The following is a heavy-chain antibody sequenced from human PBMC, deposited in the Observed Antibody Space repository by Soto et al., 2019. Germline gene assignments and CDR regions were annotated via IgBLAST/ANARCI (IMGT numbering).Heavy chain of an antibody. J-gene: IGHJ4*02. Sequence: QITLKESGPTLVRPTQTLTLTCTFSGFSLSTSGLGVGWIRQPPGKALEGLALICWKDGKRYSPSLKARLTITKDTAKSQVGRTMTNMDPVDTATDYGAHRPRGGDRCDDWGQGTLVTVSA. D-gene: IGHD3-10*01. CDR3: AHRPRGGDRCDD. CDR1: GFSLSTSGLG. V-gene: IGHV2-5*01. CDR2: ICWKDGK.